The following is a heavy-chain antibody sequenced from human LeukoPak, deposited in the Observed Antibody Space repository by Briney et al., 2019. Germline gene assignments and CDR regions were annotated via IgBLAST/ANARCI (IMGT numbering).Heavy chain of an antibody. J-gene: IGHJ4*02. V-gene: IGHV3-7*04. CDR1: GLTFSGYW. CDR3: ARGSGDY. CDR2: IKPDGSEK. Sequence: GGSLRLSCAASGLTFSGYWMNWVRQAPGKGLEWVANIKPDGSEKYYVDSVKGRFTISGDNAKNSLYLQMTSLRAEDTAVYYCARGSGDYSGQGTLVTVSS.